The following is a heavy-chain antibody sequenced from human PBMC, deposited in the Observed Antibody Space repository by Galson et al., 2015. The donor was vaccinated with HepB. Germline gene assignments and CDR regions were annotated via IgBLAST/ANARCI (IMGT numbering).Heavy chain of an antibody. D-gene: IGHD5-24*01. Sequence: SETLSLTCTVSGGSISSSSYYWGWIRQPPGKGLEWIGSIYYSGSTYYNPSLKSRVTISVDTSKNQFSLKLSSVTAADTAVYYCAKIPEGGDGYNYYFDYWGQGTLVTVSS. CDR2: IYYSGST. V-gene: IGHV4-39*01. CDR1: GGSISSSSYY. J-gene: IGHJ4*02. CDR3: AKIPEGGDGYNYYFDY.